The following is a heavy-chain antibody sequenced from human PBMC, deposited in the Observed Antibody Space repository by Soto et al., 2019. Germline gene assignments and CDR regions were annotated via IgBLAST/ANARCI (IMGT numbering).Heavy chain of an antibody. CDR2: IIPILGIA. Sequence: QVQLVQSGAEVKKPGSSVKVSCKASGGTFSSYTISWVRQAPGQGLEWMGRIIPILGIANYAQKFQGRVTITADKSTSTAYMELSSLRSEDTAVYYCARDGSGSSGFDPWGQGTLVTVSS. CDR1: GGTFSSYT. J-gene: IGHJ5*02. CDR3: ARDGSGSSGFDP. D-gene: IGHD3-10*01. V-gene: IGHV1-69*08.